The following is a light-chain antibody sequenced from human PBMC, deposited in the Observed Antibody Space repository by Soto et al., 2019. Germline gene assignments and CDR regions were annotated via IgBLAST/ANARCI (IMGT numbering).Light chain of an antibody. CDR2: GNS. CDR1: SSNIGAGYD. V-gene: IGLV1-40*01. J-gene: IGLJ1*01. CDR3: QSYDSSLSAYV. Sequence: QSVLTQPPSVSGAPGQRVTISCTGSSSNIGAGYDVHWYQQLPGTAPKLLIYGNSIRPSGVPDRFSGSKSGTSASLAITGLXAEDEADYYCQSYDSSLSAYVFGTGTKVTVL.